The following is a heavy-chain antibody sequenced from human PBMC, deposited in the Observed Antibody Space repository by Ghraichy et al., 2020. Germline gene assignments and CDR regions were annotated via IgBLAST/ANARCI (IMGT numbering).Heavy chain of an antibody. J-gene: IGHJ4*02. CDR3: ARDLLRGSSWGFDF. CDR1: GFSFSSYT. CDR2: ISYDGRKK. V-gene: IGHV3-30*04. Sequence: GESLNISCAASGFSFSSYTMHWVRQAPGTGLEWLAAISYDGRKKYYADSVRGRFSIFRDNSEKMLYVQMNSLRSEDTAMYYCARDLLRGSSWGFDFWGQGSLVTVSS. D-gene: IGHD6-13*01.